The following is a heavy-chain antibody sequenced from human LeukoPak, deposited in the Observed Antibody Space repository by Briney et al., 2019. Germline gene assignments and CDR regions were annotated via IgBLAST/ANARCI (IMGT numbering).Heavy chain of an antibody. Sequence: GGSLRLSCAASGFTSSSYAMSWVRQAPGKGLEWVASITGRGAKTYYADSVKGRFTISRDNSKRILYLQMNSLRAEDTAVYSCAKARGLFPSSNDYWGQGTLVTVSS. CDR2: ITGRGAKT. CDR3: AKARGLFPSSNDY. J-gene: IGHJ4*02. CDR1: GFTSSSYA. V-gene: IGHV3-23*01. D-gene: IGHD3-10*01.